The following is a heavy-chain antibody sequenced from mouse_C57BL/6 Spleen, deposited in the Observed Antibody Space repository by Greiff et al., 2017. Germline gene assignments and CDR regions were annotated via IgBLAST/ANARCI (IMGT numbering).Heavy chain of an antibody. J-gene: IGHJ4*01. Sequence: DVHLVESEGGLVQPGSSMKLSCTASGFTFSDYYMAWVRQVPEKGLEWVANINHDGSSTYYLDSLKSRFIISRDNAKNILYLQMSSLKSEDTAAYYCARSTRPYYYAMDYWGQGTSVTVSS. CDR2: INHDGSST. CDR1: GFTFSDYY. D-gene: IGHD2-1*01. CDR3: ARSTRPYYYAMDY. V-gene: IGHV5-16*01.